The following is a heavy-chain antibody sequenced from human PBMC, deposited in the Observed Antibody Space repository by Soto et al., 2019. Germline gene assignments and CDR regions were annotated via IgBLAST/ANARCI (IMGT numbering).Heavy chain of an antibody. CDR1: GGSITSDYSC. J-gene: IGHJ4*02. D-gene: IGHD7-27*01. Sequence: QVQLQESGPGLVKPSQTLSLTCTVSGGSITSDYSCWSWIRQPPGEGLEWIGHIFDSGTTYTNPSLRSQVAISLDTSKNPFSLTLSSVTAAATAVYYCARGPSGDKVHYWGQGALVTVSS. CDR2: IFDSGTT. V-gene: IGHV4-30-4*01. CDR3: ARGPSGDKVHY.